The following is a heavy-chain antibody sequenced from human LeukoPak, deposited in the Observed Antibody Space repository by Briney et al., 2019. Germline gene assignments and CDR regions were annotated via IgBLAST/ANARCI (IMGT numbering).Heavy chain of an antibody. V-gene: IGHV4-38-2*02. CDR3: ARLVGYSSSWYGAFDI. D-gene: IGHD6-13*01. CDR2: THYSGST. J-gene: IGHJ3*02. CDR1: GYSISSGYY. Sequence: SETLSLTCTVSGYSISSGYYWGWIRQPPGKGLEWIGYTHYSGSTNYNPSLKSRVTISVDTSKNQFSLKLSSVTAADTAVYYCARLVGYSSSWYGAFDIWGRGTMVTVSS.